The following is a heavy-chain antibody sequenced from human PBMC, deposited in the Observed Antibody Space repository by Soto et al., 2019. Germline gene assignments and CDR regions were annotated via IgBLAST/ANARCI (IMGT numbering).Heavy chain of an antibody. V-gene: IGHV3-11*01. D-gene: IGHD2-15*01. Sequence: QVQLVESGGGLVKPGGSLRLSFEASGFTFSNNSISWVRQAPGKGLEWVSFFRRGGGSINYADSVKGRFTISRDNTKNSLYLQMNSLRAEDTAVYYCARVPKGVVVAANDYWGQGSLVTVSS. CDR2: FRRGGGSI. CDR1: GFTFSNNS. CDR3: ARVPKGVVVAANDY. J-gene: IGHJ4*02.